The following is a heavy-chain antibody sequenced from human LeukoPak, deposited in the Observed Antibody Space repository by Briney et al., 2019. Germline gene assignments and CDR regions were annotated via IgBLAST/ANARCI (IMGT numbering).Heavy chain of an antibody. CDR3: ARNRGGSPSGFDY. CDR1: GFTFSSYS. Sequence: GGSLRLSCAASGFTFSSYSMNWVRQAPGKGLEWVSSISSSSSYIYYADSVNGRFTISRDNAKNSLYLQMNSLRVEDTAVYYCARNRGGSPSGFDYWGQGTLVTVSS. J-gene: IGHJ4*02. D-gene: IGHD6-6*01. CDR2: ISSSSSYI. V-gene: IGHV3-21*01.